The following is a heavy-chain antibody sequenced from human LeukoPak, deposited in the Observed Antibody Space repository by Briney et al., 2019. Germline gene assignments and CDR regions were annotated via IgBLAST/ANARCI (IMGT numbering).Heavy chain of an antibody. CDR1: GGTFSSYA. D-gene: IGHD1-1*01. CDR3: ARDRAGTGTPYYYGMDV. J-gene: IGHJ6*02. CDR2: IIPIFGIA. V-gene: IGHV1-69*04. Sequence: SVKVSCKASGGTFSSYAISWVRQAPGQGLEWMGRIIPIFGIANYAQKFQGRVTITADKSTSTAYMELSSLRSEGTAVYYCARDRAGTGTPYYYGMDVWGQGTTVTVSS.